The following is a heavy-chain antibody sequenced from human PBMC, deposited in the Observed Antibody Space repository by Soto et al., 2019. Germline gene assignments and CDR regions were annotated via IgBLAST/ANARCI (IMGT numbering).Heavy chain of an antibody. J-gene: IGHJ6*03. V-gene: IGHV3-11*01. CDR3: ARDDFVAAMRNYYYMDV. CDR1: GFTFSDYY. CDR2: ISSSGSTI. D-gene: IGHD2-2*01. Sequence: GGSLRLSCAASGFTFSDYYISWIRQAPGKGLEWVSYISSSGSTIYYADSVKGRFTISRDNAKNSLYLQMNSLRAEDTAVYYCARDDFVAAMRNYYYMDVWGKGTTVTVSS.